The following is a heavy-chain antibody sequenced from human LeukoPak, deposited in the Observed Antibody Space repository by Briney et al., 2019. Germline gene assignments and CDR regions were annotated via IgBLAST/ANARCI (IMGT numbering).Heavy chain of an antibody. J-gene: IGHJ3*02. Sequence: SETLSLTCAVSGGSISSGGYSWSWLRQPPGTGLEWIGYIYHSGSTYYNPSLKSRVTISVDRSKNQFSLKLSSVTAADTAVYYCARAIGSSTSLDAFDIWGQGTMVTVSS. CDR1: GGSISSGGYS. V-gene: IGHV4-30-2*01. CDR3: ARAIGSSTSLDAFDI. CDR2: IYHSGST. D-gene: IGHD2-2*01.